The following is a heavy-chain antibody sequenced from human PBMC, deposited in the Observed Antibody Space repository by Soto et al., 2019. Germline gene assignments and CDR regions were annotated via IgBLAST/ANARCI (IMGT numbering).Heavy chain of an antibody. Sequence: QITLKESGPTLVKPTQTLTLTCTFSGFSLSTSGVGVGWIRQPPGKALEWLALIYWNDDKRYSPSLKSRITSTKDTSKNQVVMTMTTMDPVDTATYYCAHRPPALYYDCWSGSRGGWFDPWGQGTLVTVSS. V-gene: IGHV2-5*01. CDR3: AHRPPALYYDCWSGSRGGWFDP. CDR2: IYWNDDK. D-gene: IGHD3-3*01. CDR1: GFSLSTSGVG. J-gene: IGHJ5*02.